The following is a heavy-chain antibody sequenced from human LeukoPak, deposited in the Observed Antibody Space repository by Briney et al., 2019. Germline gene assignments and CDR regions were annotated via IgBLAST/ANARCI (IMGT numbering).Heavy chain of an antibody. Sequence: SETLSLTCAVHGGSFSGYYWSWIRQPPGKGLEWIGSIYYTGNTYYNASLKSQVSISIDTSKNQFSLKLSSVTAADTAVYYCASVPPSWGQGTLVTVSS. D-gene: IGHD3-10*02. CDR3: ASVPPS. V-gene: IGHV4-34*01. J-gene: IGHJ4*02. CDR2: IYYTGNT. CDR1: GGSFSGYY.